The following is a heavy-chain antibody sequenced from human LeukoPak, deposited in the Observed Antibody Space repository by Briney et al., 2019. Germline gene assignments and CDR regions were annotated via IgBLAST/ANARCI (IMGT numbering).Heavy chain of an antibody. Sequence: ASVTVSCKASGYTFTIYYMHWVRQAPGQGLEWMGIINPSGGSTSYAQKFQGRVTMTRDTSTSTVYMELSSLRSEDTGVYYCAREGSYGVDYWGQGTLVTVSS. V-gene: IGHV1-46*01. CDR2: INPSGGST. CDR3: AREGSYGVDY. J-gene: IGHJ4*02. D-gene: IGHD5-18*01. CDR1: GYTFTIYY.